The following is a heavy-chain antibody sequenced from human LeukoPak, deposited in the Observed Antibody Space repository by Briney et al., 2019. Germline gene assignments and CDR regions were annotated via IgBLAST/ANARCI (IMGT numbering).Heavy chain of an antibody. Sequence: SGPTLVNPTQTLTLTCTFSGFSLSTSGVGVGWIRQPPGKALEWLALIYWNDDKRYSPSLKSRLTLTKDTSKNQVVLTMTTMDPVDTATYYCAHSDEYSSSSGWFDPWGQGTLVTVSS. CDR3: AHSDEYSSSSGWFDP. CDR2: IYWNDDK. D-gene: IGHD6-6*01. J-gene: IGHJ5*02. V-gene: IGHV2-5*01. CDR1: GFSLSTSGVG.